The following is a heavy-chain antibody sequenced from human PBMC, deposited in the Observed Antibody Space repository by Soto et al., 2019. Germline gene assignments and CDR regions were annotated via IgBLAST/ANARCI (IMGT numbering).Heavy chain of an antibody. Sequence: PGGSLRLSCAASGFTFSSYAMNWVRQAPGKGLEWVSVISGSGGSRNYADSVKGRFTISRDISKKTVYLQMNSLRAEDTAVYYCAKSWGRGYGNMDVWGQGTTVTVSS. CDR3: AKSWGRGYGNMDV. D-gene: IGHD5-12*01. V-gene: IGHV3-23*01. CDR2: ISGSGGSR. CDR1: GFTFSSYA. J-gene: IGHJ6*02.